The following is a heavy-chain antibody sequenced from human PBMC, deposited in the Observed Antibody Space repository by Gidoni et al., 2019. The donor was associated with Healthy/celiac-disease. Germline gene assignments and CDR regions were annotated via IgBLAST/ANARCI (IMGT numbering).Heavy chain of an antibody. CDR1: GHSFTSYW. J-gene: IGHJ6*02. CDR2: IYPGDSDT. V-gene: IGHV5-51*03. Sequence: EVQLVQSGAEVNKPGESLKTSCKGSGHSFTSYWTGGVRQMPGKGLEWMGIIYPGDSDTRYSPSFQGQVTISADKSISTAYLQWSSLKASDTAMYYCARRAAVADPGDYYYGMDVWSQGTTVTVSS. CDR3: ARRAAVADPGDYYYGMDV. D-gene: IGHD6-19*01.